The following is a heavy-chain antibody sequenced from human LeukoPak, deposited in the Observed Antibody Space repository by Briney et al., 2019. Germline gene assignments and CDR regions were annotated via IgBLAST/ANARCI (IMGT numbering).Heavy chain of an antibody. CDR1: GYTFTGYY. CDR2: INPNSGGT. V-gene: IGHV1-2*02. CDR3: ARDVIVEVTARQYAFDI. Sequence: ASVKVSCKASGYTFTGYYMHWVRQAPGQGLEWMGWINPNSGGTNYAQKFQGRVTMTRDTSISTAYMELSRLRSDDTAVYYCARDVIVEVTARQYAFDIWGQGTMVTVSS. D-gene: IGHD2-21*02. J-gene: IGHJ3*02.